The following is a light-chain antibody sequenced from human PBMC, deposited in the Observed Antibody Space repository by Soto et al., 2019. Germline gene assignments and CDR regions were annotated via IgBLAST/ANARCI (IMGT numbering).Light chain of an antibody. V-gene: IGLV2-11*01. CDR2: DVS. CDR1: SSDVGGYNY. CDR3: CTYAGSYTSLV. Sequence: QSALTQPRSVSGSPGQSVTISCTGTSSDVGGYNYVSWYQQNPGKAPKLMIYDVSKRPSGVPDRLSGSKSGNTASLTISGLQAEDEADYYGCTYAGSYTSLVFGTGTKVTVL. J-gene: IGLJ1*01.